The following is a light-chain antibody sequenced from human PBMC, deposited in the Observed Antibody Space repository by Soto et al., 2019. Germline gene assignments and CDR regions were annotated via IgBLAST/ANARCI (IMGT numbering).Light chain of an antibody. CDR2: EVT. CDR3: AAWDDSLSGHVV. Sequence: QSALTQPASVSGSPGQSITISCTGTSTDIGAYNYVSWYQQYPGKAPKLVIFEVTNRPSGVSNRFSGSKSGNTASLTISGLQADDEADYYCAAWDDSLSGHVVFGGGTKVTVL. J-gene: IGLJ2*01. V-gene: IGLV2-14*01. CDR1: STDIGAYNY.